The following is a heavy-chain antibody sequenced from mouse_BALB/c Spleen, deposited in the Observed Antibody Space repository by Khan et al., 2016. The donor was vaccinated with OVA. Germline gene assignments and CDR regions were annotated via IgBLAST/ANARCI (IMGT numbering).Heavy chain of an antibody. J-gene: IGHJ4*01. CDR1: GYTFTDYV. V-gene: IGHV1-81*01. D-gene: IGHD2-1*01. CDR2: IYPGSGST. CDR3: ARQILYGNPYYYAMDF. Sequence: VQLQQSGPELVKPGASVKMSCKASGYTFTDYVISWVKLRTGQGLEWIGEIYPGSGSTYYNEKFKGKASLTADKSSNTAYMQLSSLTSADSAVYFCARQILYGNPYYYAMDFWGQGTSVTVSS.